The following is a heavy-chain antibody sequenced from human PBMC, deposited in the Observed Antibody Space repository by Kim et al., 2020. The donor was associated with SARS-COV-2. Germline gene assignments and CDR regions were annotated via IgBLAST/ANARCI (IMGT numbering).Heavy chain of an antibody. J-gene: IGHJ3*02. D-gene: IGHD4-17*01. V-gene: IGHV1-69*01. CDR3: ARDTYGDYGEGAFDI. Sequence: QKFQGRVTITADESTSTAYMELRSLRCEEAAVYYCARDTYGDYGEGAFDIWGQGTMVTVSS.